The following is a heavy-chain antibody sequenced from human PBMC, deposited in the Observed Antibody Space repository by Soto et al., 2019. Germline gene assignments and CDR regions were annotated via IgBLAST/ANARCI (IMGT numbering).Heavy chain of an antibody. D-gene: IGHD5-18*01. CDR3: ARGGIQLSYAFDY. CDR2: IYTSGST. V-gene: IGHV4-4*07. Sequence: SSETLSLTCSVSGTSVSNYYWSWIRQPAGKGLEHIGRIYTSGSTSYNPSLKSRVTMSMDTSQTQIYLNLTSVTAADTAVYYCARGGIQLSYAFDYWGQGILVTVSS. J-gene: IGHJ4*02. CDR1: GTSVSNYY.